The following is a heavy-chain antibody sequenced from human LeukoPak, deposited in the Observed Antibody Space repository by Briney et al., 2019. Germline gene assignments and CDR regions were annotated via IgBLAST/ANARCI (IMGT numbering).Heavy chain of an antibody. Sequence: GGSLRLSCAASGFTFSSYSMNWVRQAPGKGLEWVSSISSSSSYIYYADSVKGRFTISRDNAKNSLYLQMNSLRAEDTAVYYCAELGITLIGGVWGKGTTVTISS. V-gene: IGHV3-21*01. CDR3: AELGITLIGGV. CDR1: GFTFSSYS. D-gene: IGHD3-10*02. CDR2: ISSSSSYI. J-gene: IGHJ6*04.